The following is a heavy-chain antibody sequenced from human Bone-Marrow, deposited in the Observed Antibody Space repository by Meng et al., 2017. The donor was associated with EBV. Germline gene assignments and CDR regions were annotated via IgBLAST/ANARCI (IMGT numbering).Heavy chain of an antibody. CDR2: IYYSGST. D-gene: IGHD1-26*01. J-gene: IGHJ5*02. V-gene: IGHV4-59*01. Sequence: QGPLLECGPGLVMPSATLSLTGTVSGGSISSYYWSWIRQPPGKGLEWIGYIYYSGSTNYNPSLKSRVTISVDTSKNQFSLKLSSVTAADTAVYYCARAYASGSYQGAFDPWGQGTLVTVSS. CDR1: GGSISSYY. CDR3: ARAYASGSYQGAFDP.